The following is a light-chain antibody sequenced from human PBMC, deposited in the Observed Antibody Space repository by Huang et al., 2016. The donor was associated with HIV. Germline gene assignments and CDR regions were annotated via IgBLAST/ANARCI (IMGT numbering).Light chain of an antibody. CDR3: QQYGAAPVT. J-gene: IGKJ1*01. Sequence: EIVLPQSPATLSLSPGERATLSCGASQNVNSDYLAWYQQRPGLAPRLLIDDASTRATGLPDRFSGSGSGANFTLTINRLEPEDVSVYYCQQYGAAPVTFGQGTKVEVK. V-gene: IGKV3D-20*01. CDR1: QNVNSDY. CDR2: DAS.